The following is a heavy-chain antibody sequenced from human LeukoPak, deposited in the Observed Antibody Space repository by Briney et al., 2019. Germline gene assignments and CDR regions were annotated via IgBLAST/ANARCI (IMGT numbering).Heavy chain of an antibody. D-gene: IGHD2-15*01. V-gene: IGHV3-53*01. CDR3: AKEPGRRVRSFDY. CDR2: IYSGGNT. J-gene: IGHJ4*02. Sequence: GGSLRLSCAASGXTFSSYWMSWVRQAPGKGLEWVSVIYSGGNTYYADSVKGRFTISRDNSKNTLFLQMNSLRAEDTAVYYCAKEPGRRVRSFDYWGQGTLVTVSS. CDR1: GXTFSSYW.